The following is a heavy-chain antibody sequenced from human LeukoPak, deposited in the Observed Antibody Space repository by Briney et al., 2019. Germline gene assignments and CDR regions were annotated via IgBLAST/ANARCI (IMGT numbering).Heavy chain of an antibody. CDR1: GYTFTSYG. J-gene: IGHJ4*02. CDR3: ARGADTGSYGSLVYFDY. Sequence: GASVKVSCKASGYTFTSYGISWVRQAPGQGLEWMGLISAYSGNTNFAQKLQGRVTMTTDTSKSTAYMELRSLRSDDTAVYFCARGADTGSYGSLVYFDYWGQGTLVTVSS. V-gene: IGHV1-18*01. CDR2: ISAYSGNT. D-gene: IGHD3-16*01.